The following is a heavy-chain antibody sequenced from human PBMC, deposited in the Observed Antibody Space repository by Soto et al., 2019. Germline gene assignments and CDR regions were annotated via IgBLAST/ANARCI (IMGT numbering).Heavy chain of an antibody. CDR1: GYTFTGYY. J-gene: IGHJ4*02. CDR3: AIRGGRNSSSADLGLDD. V-gene: IGHV1-2*04. Sequence: ASVKVSCKASGYTFTGYYMHWVRQAPGQGLEWMGWINPNSGGTNYAQKFQGWVTMTRDTSISTAYMELSRLRSDDTAVYYCAIRGGRNSSSADLGLDDWGQGTRVTVAS. D-gene: IGHD6-6*01. CDR2: INPNSGGT.